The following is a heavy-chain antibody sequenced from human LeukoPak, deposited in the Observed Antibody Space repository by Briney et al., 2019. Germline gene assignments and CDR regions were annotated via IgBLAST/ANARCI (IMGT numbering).Heavy chain of an antibody. V-gene: IGHV3-30-3*01. J-gene: IGHJ5*02. CDR2: ISYDGSNK. CDR3: ARGTA. D-gene: IGHD1-14*01. CDR1: GFTFSSYA. Sequence: GESLRLSCAASGFTFSSYAMNWVRQAPGKGLEWVALISYDGSNKNYADSVKGRFTISRDNAKNSLYLQMNSLRAEDTAVYYCARGTAWGQGTLVTVSS.